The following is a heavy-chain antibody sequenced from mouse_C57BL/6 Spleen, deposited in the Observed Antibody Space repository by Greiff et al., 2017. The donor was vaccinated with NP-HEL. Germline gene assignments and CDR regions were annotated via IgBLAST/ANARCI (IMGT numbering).Heavy chain of an antibody. CDR1: GYAFSSSW. Sequence: VKLVESGPELVKPGASVKISCKASGYAFSSSWMNWVKQRPGKGLEWIGRIYPGDGDTNYNGKFKGKATLTADKSSSTAYMQLSSLTSEDSAVYFCARDYYGSSYTLDYWGQGTTLTVSS. V-gene: IGHV1-82*01. J-gene: IGHJ2*01. D-gene: IGHD1-1*01. CDR3: ARDYYGSSYTLDY. CDR2: IYPGDGDT.